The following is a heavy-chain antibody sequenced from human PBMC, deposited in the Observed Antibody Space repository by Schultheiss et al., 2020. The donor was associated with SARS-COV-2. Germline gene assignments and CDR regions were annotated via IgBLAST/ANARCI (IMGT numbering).Heavy chain of an antibody. CDR1: GGSISSRNW. CDR3: AKSGSPSSSPRLPNYYYMDV. V-gene: IGHV3-23*01. Sequence: ETLSLTCAVSGGSISSRNWWSWVRQSPGKGLEWVSAISGSGGSTYYADSVKGRFTISRDNSKNTLYLQMNSLRAEDTAVYYCAKSGSPSSSPRLPNYYYMDVWGKGTTVTVSS. CDR2: ISGSGGST. J-gene: IGHJ6*03. D-gene: IGHD6-6*01.